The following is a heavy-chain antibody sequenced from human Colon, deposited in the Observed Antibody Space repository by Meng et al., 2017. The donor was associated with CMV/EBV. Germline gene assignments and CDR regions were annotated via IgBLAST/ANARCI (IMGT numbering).Heavy chain of an antibody. CDR2: VFHSGT. V-gene: IGHV4-59*01. CDR1: GDSFNAYY. J-gene: IGHJ4*02. CDR3: ARGQGYCTSANCLKYYFDF. D-gene: IGHD2-2*01. Sequence: SKTLSLTCTVSGDSFNAYYWSWIRQSPGKGLEWIGYVFHSGTNYNPSLKSRVTMSADASRNQFSLRLNSVTAADTAVYYCARGQGYCTSANCLKYYFDFWGQGALVTVSS.